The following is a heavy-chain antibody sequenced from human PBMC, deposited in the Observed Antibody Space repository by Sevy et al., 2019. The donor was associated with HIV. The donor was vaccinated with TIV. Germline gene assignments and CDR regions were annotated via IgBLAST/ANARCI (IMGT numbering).Heavy chain of an antibody. V-gene: IGHV4-59*11. J-gene: IGHJ4*02. D-gene: IGHD1-26*01. CDR1: GGSITSLY. CDR2: IYYNGHI. Sequence: SETLSLTCTVSGGSITSLYWNWIRQPPGKGLEWIANIYYNGHINYNPSLKSRVTLSIDTSKNQLSLRLSSVTAADTAMYYCAGENAWGRGYSWGQGTLVTVSS. CDR3: AGENAWGRGYS.